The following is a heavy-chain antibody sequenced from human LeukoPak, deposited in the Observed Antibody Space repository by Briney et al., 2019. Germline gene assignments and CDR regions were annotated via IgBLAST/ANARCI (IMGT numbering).Heavy chain of an antibody. V-gene: IGHV4-30-2*01. Sequence: SQTLSLTCTVSGDSISSGGYFWSWIRQPPGKGLEWIGYIYHSGSTYYNPSLKSRVTISVDRSKNQFSLKLSSVTAADTAVYYCARVDRASDIVAHLDYWGQGTLVTVSS. D-gene: IGHD5-12*01. CDR1: GDSISSGGYF. CDR3: ARVDRASDIVAHLDY. CDR2: IYHSGST. J-gene: IGHJ4*02.